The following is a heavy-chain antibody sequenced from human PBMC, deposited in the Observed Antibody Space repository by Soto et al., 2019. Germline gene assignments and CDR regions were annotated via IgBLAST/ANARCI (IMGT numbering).Heavy chain of an antibody. D-gene: IGHD2-8*02. CDR2: ILVGGST. Sequence: EVQMLESGGGLVQPGGSLRLSCAASGFTCSSYDMSWVRQAPGKGLEWVSTILVGGSTHYPDSVKGRFTISRDNSKNTLFLQMNSLTAGDTAVYYCAKATATGGGAFDICGQATMVTVSS. CDR1: GFTCSSYD. V-gene: IGHV3-23*01. J-gene: IGHJ3*02. CDR3: AKATATGGGAFDI.